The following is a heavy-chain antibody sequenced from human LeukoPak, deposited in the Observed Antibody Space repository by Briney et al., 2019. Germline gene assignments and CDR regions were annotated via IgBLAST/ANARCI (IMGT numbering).Heavy chain of an antibody. Sequence: GGSLRLSCAASGFTFSSYGMHWVRQAPSKGLEWVAFIRYDGSNKYYADSVKGRFTISRDNSKNTLYLQMNSLRAEDTAVYYCAPVDTAMVDYWGQGTLVTVSS. CDR1: GFTFSSYG. CDR2: IRYDGSNK. CDR3: APVDTAMVDY. J-gene: IGHJ4*02. V-gene: IGHV3-30*02. D-gene: IGHD5-18*01.